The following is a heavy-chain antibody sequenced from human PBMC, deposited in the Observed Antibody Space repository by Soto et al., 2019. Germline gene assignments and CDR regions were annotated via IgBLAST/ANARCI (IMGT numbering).Heavy chain of an antibody. J-gene: IGHJ5*02. Sequence: QVQLVQSGAEVKKPGSSVKVSCKASGGTFSSYTISWVRQAPGQGLEWMGRIIPLLGIANYAQKFQGRVTITADKSPSTAYMELSSLRSEDTAVYYCARDLELRLDPWGQGTLFTVSS. CDR1: GGTFSSYT. D-gene: IGHD1-7*01. CDR2: IIPLLGIA. V-gene: IGHV1-69*08. CDR3: ARDLELRLDP.